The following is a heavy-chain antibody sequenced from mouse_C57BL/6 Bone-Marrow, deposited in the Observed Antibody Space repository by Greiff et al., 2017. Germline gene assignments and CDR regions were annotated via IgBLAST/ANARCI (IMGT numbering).Heavy chain of an antibody. D-gene: IGHD1-1*01. CDR2: ISYDGSN. Sequence: EVKLMESGPGLVKPSQSLSLTCSVTGYSITSGYYWNWIRQFPGNKLEWMGYISYDGSNNYNPSLKNRISITRDTSKNQFFLKLNSVTTEDTATYYCSNSYYYGSSLYYYAMDYWGQGTSVTVSS. V-gene: IGHV3-6*01. CDR1: GYSITSGYY. CDR3: SNSYYYGSSLYYYAMDY. J-gene: IGHJ4*01.